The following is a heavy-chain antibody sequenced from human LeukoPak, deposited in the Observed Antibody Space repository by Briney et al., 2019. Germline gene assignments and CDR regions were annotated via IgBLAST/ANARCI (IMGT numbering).Heavy chain of an antibody. CDR2: ISNSGST. CDR3: GRDALVGYFSYYYMDV. J-gene: IGHJ6*03. D-gene: IGHD2-15*01. Sequence: PSETLSLTCTVSGVSISSHYWTWLRQSPVKGLEWLGDISNSGSTSYNPSLKSRVTISIDTSKNQFSLKLSSVTAADTAVYYCGRDALVGYFSYYYMDVWGKGTTVTVSS. CDR1: GVSISSHY. V-gene: IGHV4-59*11.